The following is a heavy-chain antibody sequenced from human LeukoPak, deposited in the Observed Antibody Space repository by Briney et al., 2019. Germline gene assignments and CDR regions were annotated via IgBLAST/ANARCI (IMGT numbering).Heavy chain of an antibody. CDR2: IKQDGSEK. Sequence: PGGSLRLSCAASGFTFSSYWMSWVRQAPGKGLEWVANIKQDGSEKYYVDSVKGRFTISRDSARNSLYLQMNSLRAEDTAVYYCASPRYFDYYYFDYWGQGTLVTVSS. CDR1: GFTFSSYW. V-gene: IGHV3-7*01. D-gene: IGHD3-9*01. CDR3: ASPRYFDYYYFDY. J-gene: IGHJ4*02.